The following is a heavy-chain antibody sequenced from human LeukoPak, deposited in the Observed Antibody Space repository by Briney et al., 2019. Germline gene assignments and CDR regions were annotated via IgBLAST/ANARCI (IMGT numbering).Heavy chain of an antibody. CDR2: IYYSGST. CDR1: GDSISSSTYY. Sequence: SETLSLTCTVSGDSISSSTYYWGWIRQSPGKGLEWIGSIYYSGSTYYNPSLKSRVTISVDTSKNQFSLKLSSVTAADTAVYYCVRETTETSGFDYWGQGTLVTVSS. CDR3: VRETTETSGFDY. V-gene: IGHV4-39*02. D-gene: IGHD4-17*01. J-gene: IGHJ4*02.